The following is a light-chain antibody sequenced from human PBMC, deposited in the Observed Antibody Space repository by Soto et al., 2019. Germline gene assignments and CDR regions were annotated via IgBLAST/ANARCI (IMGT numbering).Light chain of an antibody. CDR1: QSISSW. CDR2: KAP. CDR3: QQYNSYSEA. J-gene: IGKJ1*01. Sequence: DIQMTQSPSTLSASVGDRVTITCRASQSISSWLAWYQQKPGKAPKLLIYKAPSLESGVPSRFSGSGSGTEFTLTISSLQPDDFATYYCQQYNSYSEAFGQGTKVDIK. V-gene: IGKV1-5*03.